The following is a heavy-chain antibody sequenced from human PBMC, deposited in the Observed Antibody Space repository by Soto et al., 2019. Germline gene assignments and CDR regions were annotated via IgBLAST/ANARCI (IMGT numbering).Heavy chain of an antibody. J-gene: IGHJ4*02. CDR2: IYPGDSDT. Sequence: GESLKISCRGSGYIFTSSWIGWVRQMPGKGLEWMGIIYPGDSDTRYSPSFQGQVTISADKSISTAYLQWSSLKAPDTAMYYCARLGYYDTSGFLPDFWGQGTQVTVSS. V-gene: IGHV5-51*01. CDR1: GYIFTSSW. D-gene: IGHD3-22*01. CDR3: ARLGYYDTSGFLPDF.